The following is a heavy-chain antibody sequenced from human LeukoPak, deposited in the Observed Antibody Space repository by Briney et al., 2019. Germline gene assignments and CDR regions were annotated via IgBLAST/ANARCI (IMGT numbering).Heavy chain of an antibody. J-gene: IGHJ5*02. CDR2: IYHSGST. CDR1: GGSISSGGYS. D-gene: IGHD3-10*01. CDR3: ARVLWFGELLPNWFDP. Sequence: SETLSFTCAVSGGSISSGGYSWSWIRQPPGKGLEWIGYIYHSGSTYYNPSLKSRVTISVDRSKNQFSLKLSSVTAADTAVYYCARVLWFGELLPNWFDPWGQGTLVTVSS. V-gene: IGHV4-30-2*01.